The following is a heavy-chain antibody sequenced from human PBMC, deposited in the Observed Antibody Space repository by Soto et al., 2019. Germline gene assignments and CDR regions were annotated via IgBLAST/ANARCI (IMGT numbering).Heavy chain of an antibody. CDR3: AKDTGVATTSYYYYYGMDV. V-gene: IGHV3-23*01. CDR1: GFTFSSYG. J-gene: IGHJ6*02. CDR2: ISVTGTT. Sequence: EVHLLESGGGLVQPGGSLRLSCATSGFTFSSYGMSWVRQAPGKGLEWVSGISVTGTTYYADSVKGRFTISRDSSKNTLHLQMNSLRAEDTALYYCAKDTGVATTSYYYYYGMDVWGQGTTVTVSS. D-gene: IGHD5-12*01.